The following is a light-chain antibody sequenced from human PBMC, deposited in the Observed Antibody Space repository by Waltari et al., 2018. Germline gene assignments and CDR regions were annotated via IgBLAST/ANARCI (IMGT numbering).Light chain of an antibody. CDR2: EIS. V-gene: IGKV1D-12*01. J-gene: IGKJ4*01. CDR3: QQATGFPLT. Sequence: DIQRTQSPSSVSASLGDRVTITCRASQTISAWLAWYQQKPGKAPRLLIYEISDLQGGVPSRFSGSGSGTDFTLTISNVQPEASATYYCQQATGFPLTFGGGTKVEI. CDR1: QTISAW.